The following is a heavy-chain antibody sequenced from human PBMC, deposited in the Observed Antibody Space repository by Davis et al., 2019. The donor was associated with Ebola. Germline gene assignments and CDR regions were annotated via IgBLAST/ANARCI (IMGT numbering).Heavy chain of an antibody. CDR1: GFTFSSYW. J-gene: IGHJ4*02. CDR3: ARVNRHGDPDY. CDR2: IWYDGSNK. Sequence: GESLKISCAASGFTFSSYWMHWVRQAPGKGLEWVAVIWYDGSNKYYADSVKGRFTISRDNSKNTLYLQMNSLRAEDTAVYYCARVNRHGDPDYWGQGTLVTVSS. V-gene: IGHV3-33*08. D-gene: IGHD4-17*01.